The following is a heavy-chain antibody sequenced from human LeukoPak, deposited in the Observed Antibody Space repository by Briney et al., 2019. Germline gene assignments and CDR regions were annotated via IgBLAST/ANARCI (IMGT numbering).Heavy chain of an antibody. Sequence: PGGSLRLSCAASGFTFSSYAMSWVRQAPGKGLEWVSAISGSDGSTYYADSVKGRFIISRDNSKNTLYLQMNSLRAEDTAVYYCANQPRYYDSSGQLDYWGQGTLVTVSS. CDR1: GFTFSSYA. V-gene: IGHV3-23*01. CDR3: ANQPRYYDSSGQLDY. D-gene: IGHD3-22*01. J-gene: IGHJ4*02. CDR2: ISGSDGST.